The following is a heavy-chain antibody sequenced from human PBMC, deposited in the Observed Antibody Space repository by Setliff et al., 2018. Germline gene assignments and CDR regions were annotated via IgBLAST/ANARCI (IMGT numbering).Heavy chain of an antibody. V-gene: IGHV1-18*04. CDR1: GYTFTGYF. CDR3: ARDRGLEADVVSLINMGDF. CDR2: ISGYNGNT. D-gene: IGHD2-21*01. J-gene: IGHJ4*02. Sequence: ASVKVSCKTSGYTFTGYFIHWVRQAPRQGLEWMGWISGYNGNTNYAQKFQSRVTMTTDTFTNTAYMELRSLRSDDTAVYYCARDRGLEADVVSLINMGDFWGQGTLVTVSS.